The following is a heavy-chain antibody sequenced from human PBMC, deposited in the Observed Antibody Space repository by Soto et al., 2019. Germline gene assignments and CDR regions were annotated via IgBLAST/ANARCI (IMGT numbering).Heavy chain of an antibody. J-gene: IGHJ4*02. CDR2: ISATSGKA. CDR1: GYSFTHYG. D-gene: IGHD5-18*01. Sequence: QVQVVQSGPEVAKPGSSVKVSCKTSGYSFTHYGISWVRQAPGQGLEWVGWISATSGKAFYGQNFQGRVTLTSDTSTDTVYLELRSLRSDDTAAYYCATPAEALDTAMLKGLAHWGQGSLVTVSS. V-gene: IGHV1-18*04. CDR3: ATPAEALDTAMLKGLAH.